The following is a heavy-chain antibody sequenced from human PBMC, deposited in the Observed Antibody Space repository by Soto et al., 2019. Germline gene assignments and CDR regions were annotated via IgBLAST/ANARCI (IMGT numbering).Heavy chain of an antibody. V-gene: IGHV1-18*01. CDR2: ISAYNGNT. J-gene: IGHJ4*02. D-gene: IGHD6-19*01. Sequence: GASVKVSCKASGYTFTSYGISWVRQAPGQGLEWMGWISAYNGNTNYAQKLQGRVTMTTDTSTSTAYMELRSLRSDDTALYYCVKGLNIDYNSGWFYFDYWGQGTVVTVSS. CDR1: GYTFTSYG. CDR3: VKGLNIDYNSGWFYFDY.